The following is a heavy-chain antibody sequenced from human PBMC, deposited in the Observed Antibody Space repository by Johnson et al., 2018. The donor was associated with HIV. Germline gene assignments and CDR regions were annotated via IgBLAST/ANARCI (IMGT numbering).Heavy chain of an antibody. D-gene: IGHD2-21*02. V-gene: IGHV3-20*04. CDR1: GYTFSSYW. CDR2: INYYGANT. Sequence: VQLVESGGGVVRPGGSLRLSCAASGYTFSSYWMSWVRQAPGKGLEWVSGINYYGANTAYADSVRGRSTISRDNSKNTLYLQMNSLRAEDTAVYYCARDGSGHAVVVTATRRGYGFGLDMWGQGTMVTVSS. J-gene: IGHJ3*02. CDR3: ARDGSGHAVVVTATRRGYGFGLDM.